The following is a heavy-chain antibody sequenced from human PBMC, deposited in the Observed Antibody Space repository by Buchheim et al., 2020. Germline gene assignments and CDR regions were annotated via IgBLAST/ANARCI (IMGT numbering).Heavy chain of an antibody. Sequence: QVQLQESGPGLVKPSQTLYLTCTVSGGSISSGGYYWSWIRQHPGKGLEWIGYLNYSGNTYYNPSLKSRVTISADTSKNQFSLKLSSVTAADTAVYYCARDGYGDYDVGYFQHWGQGT. D-gene: IGHD4-17*01. CDR1: GGSISSGGYY. V-gene: IGHV4-31*03. J-gene: IGHJ1*01. CDR3: ARDGYGDYDVGYFQH. CDR2: LNYSGNT.